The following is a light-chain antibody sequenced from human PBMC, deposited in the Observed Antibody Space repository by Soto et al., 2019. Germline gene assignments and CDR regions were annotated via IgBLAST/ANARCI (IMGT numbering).Light chain of an antibody. CDR1: SSDGGGYNY. V-gene: IGLV2-14*01. CDR3: SSYTSSRLYV. Sequence: QSALTQPASVSGSPGQSITISCTGTSSDGGGYNYVSWYQQHPGKAPKLMIYDVSNRPSGVSNRFSGYKSGNTASLTISGLQAEDEADYYCSSYTSSRLYVFGTGTKLTVL. J-gene: IGLJ1*01. CDR2: DVS.